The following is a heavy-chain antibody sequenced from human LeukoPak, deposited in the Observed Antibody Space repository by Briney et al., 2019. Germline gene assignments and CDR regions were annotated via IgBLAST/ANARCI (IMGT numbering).Heavy chain of an antibody. CDR3: AKGAAIDH. CDR2: MSGTGYHTYYADSDKT. CDR1: GFDFNNYA. J-gene: IGHJ4*02. Sequence: GGSLRLSCAASGFDFNNYAMSWVRQGPGKRLEWVSAMSGTGYHTYYADSDKTYYADSVKGRFTISRDNSKSTLYLHMNNLRLEDTAIYYCAKGAAIDHGGQGTLVTVSS. V-gene: IGHV3-23*01.